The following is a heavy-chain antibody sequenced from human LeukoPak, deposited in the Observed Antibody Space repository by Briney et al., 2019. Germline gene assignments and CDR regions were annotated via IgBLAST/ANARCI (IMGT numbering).Heavy chain of an antibody. J-gene: IGHJ5*02. CDR2: IKQDGSEK. D-gene: IGHD6-19*01. Sequence: PGGSLRLSCAASGFTFSNYWMSWVRQAPGKGLEWVANIKQDGSEKYYVDSVKGRFTISRDNAKNSLYLQMNSLRAEDTAVYYCARVTSGWYKNNWFDPWGQGTLVTVSS. V-gene: IGHV3-7*01. CDR1: GFTFSNYW. CDR3: ARVTSGWYKNNWFDP.